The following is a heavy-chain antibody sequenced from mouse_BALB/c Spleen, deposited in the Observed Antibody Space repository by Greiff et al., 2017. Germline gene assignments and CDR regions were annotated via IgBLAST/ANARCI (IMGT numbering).Heavy chain of an antibody. V-gene: IGHV14-4*02. Sequence: VQLQQSGAELVRSGASVKLSCTASGFNIKDYYMHWVKQRPEQGLEWIGWIDPENGDTEYAPKFQGKATMTADTSSNTAYLQLSSLTSEDTAVYYCDAAWFAYWGQGTLVTVSA. CDR1: GFNIKDYY. CDR3: DAAWFAY. CDR2: IDPENGDT. J-gene: IGHJ3*01.